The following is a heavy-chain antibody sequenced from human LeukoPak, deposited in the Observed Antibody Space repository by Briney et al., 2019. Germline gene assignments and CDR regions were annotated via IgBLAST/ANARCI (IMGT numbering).Heavy chain of an antibody. D-gene: IGHD6-13*01. CDR1: GDSVSSNSAA. J-gene: IGHJ3*02. V-gene: IGHV6-1*01. CDR3: ARTPDLGSSSWYVYAFDI. Sequence: SQTLSLTCAISGDSVSSNSAAWNWIRQSPSRGLEWLGRTYYRSKWYNDYAVSVKSRITINPDTSKNQFSLQLNSVTPEDTAVYYCARTPDLGSSSWYVYAFDIWGQGTMVTVSS. CDR2: TYYRSKWYN.